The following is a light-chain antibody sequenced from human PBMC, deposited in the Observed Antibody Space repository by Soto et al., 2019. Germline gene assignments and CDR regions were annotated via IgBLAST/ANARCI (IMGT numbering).Light chain of an antibody. V-gene: IGKV3-20*01. CDR2: GAS. Sequence: EIVLTQSPGTLSLSPGERATLSGRASQSVSNSYLAWYQQKPGRAPGLVIYGASRRATGIPDRFSGSGSGTDFTLTISRLEPEDFAVYYCQQYDRSPLTFGGGTKVEIK. CDR3: QQYDRSPLT. J-gene: IGKJ4*01. CDR1: QSVSNSY.